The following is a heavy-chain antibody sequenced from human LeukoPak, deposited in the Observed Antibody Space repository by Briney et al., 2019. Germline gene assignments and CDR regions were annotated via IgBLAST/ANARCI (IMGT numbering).Heavy chain of an antibody. CDR3: ARGVTTVTTSNWFDP. V-gene: IGHV4-4*02. Sequence: SGTLSLTCAVSGGSISSSNWWSWVRQPPGKGLEWIGEIYHSGSTNYNPSLKSRVTISVDTSKNQFSLKLSSVTAADTAVYYCARGVTTVTTSNWFDPWGQGTLVTVSS. CDR2: IYHSGST. J-gene: IGHJ5*02. D-gene: IGHD4-17*01. CDR1: GGSISSSNW.